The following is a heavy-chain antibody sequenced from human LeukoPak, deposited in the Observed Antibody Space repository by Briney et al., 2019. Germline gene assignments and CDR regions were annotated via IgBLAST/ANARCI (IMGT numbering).Heavy chain of an antibody. CDR2: IYISGST. V-gene: IGHV4-61*02. CDR1: GGSISSGNYY. J-gene: IGHJ6*03. D-gene: IGHD2-21*02. Sequence: PSQTLSLTCTVSGGSISSGNYYWSWIRQPAGKGLEWTGRIYISGSTNYNPSLKSRVTISVDRSKNQFSLKLSSVTAADTAVYYCARIYCGGDCRGYYYHYYMDVWGKGTTVTISS. CDR3: ARIYCGGDCRGYYYHYYMDV.